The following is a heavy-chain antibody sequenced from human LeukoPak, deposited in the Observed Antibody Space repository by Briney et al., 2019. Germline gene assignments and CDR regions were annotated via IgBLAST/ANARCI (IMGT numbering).Heavy chain of an antibody. D-gene: IGHD2-2*01. CDR3: AKAPRGQLLLYFDY. CDR1: GFTFSSYA. V-gene: IGHV3-23*01. CDR2: ISGSGGST. J-gene: IGHJ4*02. Sequence: GGSLRLSCAASGFTFSSYAMSWVRQAPGKGLEWVSAISGSGGSTYYADSVKGWFTISRDNSKNTLYLQMNSLRAEDTAVYYCAKAPRGQLLLYFDYWGQGTLVTVSS.